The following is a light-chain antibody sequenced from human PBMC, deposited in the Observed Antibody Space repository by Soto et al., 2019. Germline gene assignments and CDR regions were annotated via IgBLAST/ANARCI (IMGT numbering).Light chain of an antibody. CDR2: RVS. J-gene: IGKJ5*01. CDR1: QSIVYSDGNIY. Sequence: DVVLTQSPLSLPVTLGQPASISCRSTQSIVYSDGNIYLNWFQQRPGQSPRRLIYRVSNRDSGVPDRFSGSGSGTDFTLKISRVEAEDVGVYYCMQGTHWPPITFGQGTRLEMK. CDR3: MQGTHWPPIT. V-gene: IGKV2-30*01.